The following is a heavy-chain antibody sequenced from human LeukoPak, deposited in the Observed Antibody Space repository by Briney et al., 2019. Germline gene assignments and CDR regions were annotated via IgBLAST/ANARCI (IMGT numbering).Heavy chain of an antibody. J-gene: IGHJ4*02. V-gene: IGHV3-21*01. CDR2: ISSSSSYI. D-gene: IGHD2-2*01. CDR3: ARGSSTSPYICY. Sequence: GGSLRLSCTASGFTFGDYAMSWFRQAPGKGLEWVSSISSSSSYIYYADSVKGRFTISRDNAKNSLYLQMNSLRAEDTAVYYCARGSSTSPYICYWSQGTLVTVSS. CDR1: GFTFGDYA.